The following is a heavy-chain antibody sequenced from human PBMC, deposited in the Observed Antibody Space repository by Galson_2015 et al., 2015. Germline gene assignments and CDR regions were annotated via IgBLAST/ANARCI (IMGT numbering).Heavy chain of an antibody. CDR3: ARGKGWLRLGPAFDI. CDR2: IWYDGSNK. Sequence: SLRLSCAASGFTFSSYDMHWVRQAPGKGLEWVAVIWYDGSNKYYADSVKGRFTISRDNSKNTLYLQMNSLRAEDTAVYYCARGKGWLRLGPAFDIWGQGTMVTVSS. D-gene: IGHD5-12*01. CDR1: GFTFSSYD. V-gene: IGHV3-33*01. J-gene: IGHJ3*02.